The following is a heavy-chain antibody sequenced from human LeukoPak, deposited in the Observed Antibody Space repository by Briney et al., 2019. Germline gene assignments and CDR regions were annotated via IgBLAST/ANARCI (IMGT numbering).Heavy chain of an antibody. J-gene: IGHJ6*03. CDR1: GYTFSSYS. Sequence: GGSLRLSCATFGYTFSSYSINWVRQAPGKGLEWVSSINSSSGYIYYADSVKGRFTISRDNAKNSLYLQMNSLRAEDTAVYYCARDATMVPLYYYYYMDVWGKGTTVTVSS. D-gene: IGHD3-10*01. CDR3: ARDATMVPLYYYYYMDV. V-gene: IGHV3-21*01. CDR2: INSSSGYI.